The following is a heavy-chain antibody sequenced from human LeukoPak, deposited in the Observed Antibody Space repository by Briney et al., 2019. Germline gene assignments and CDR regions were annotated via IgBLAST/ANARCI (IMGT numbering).Heavy chain of an antibody. V-gene: IGHV3-7*01. CDR1: GFTFTVYS. D-gene: IGHD2-2*01. CDR2: IKREGSEK. CDR3: ARVAPAVDLDY. J-gene: IGHJ4*02. Sequence: GGSLRLSCAASGFTFTVYSMSCVRQAPGKGLEWVANIKREGSEKYYVDSVKGRLTDSRHNANNSLYLQMNSLRVEDTAVYYCARVAPAVDLDYWGQGPLVTVSS.